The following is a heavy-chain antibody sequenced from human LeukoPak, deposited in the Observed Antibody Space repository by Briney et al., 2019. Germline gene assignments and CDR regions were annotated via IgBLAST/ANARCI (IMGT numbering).Heavy chain of an antibody. CDR1: GYTFTGYY. J-gene: IGHJ4*02. Sequence: ASVKVSCKASGYTFTGYYMHWVRQAPGQGLEWMGWINPNSGGTNYAQKFQGRVTMTRNTSISTAYMELSSLRSEDTAVYYCARGGFIAARRCLRYWGQGTLVTVSS. CDR3: ARGGFIAARRCLRY. CDR2: INPNSGGT. V-gene: IGHV1-2*02. D-gene: IGHD6-6*01.